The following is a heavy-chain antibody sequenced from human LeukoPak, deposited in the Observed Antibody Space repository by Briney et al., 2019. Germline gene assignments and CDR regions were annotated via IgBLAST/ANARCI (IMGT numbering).Heavy chain of an antibody. CDR2: ISGSGGST. V-gene: IGHV3-23*01. Sequence: GGSLRLSCAASGFTFSDYYMSWIRQAPGKGLEWVSAISGSGGSTYYADSVKGRFTISRDNSKNTLYLQMNSLRAEDTAVYYCAKDWAGTTNWFDPWGQGTLVTVSS. D-gene: IGHD1-7*01. J-gene: IGHJ5*02. CDR1: GFTFSDYY. CDR3: AKDWAGTTNWFDP.